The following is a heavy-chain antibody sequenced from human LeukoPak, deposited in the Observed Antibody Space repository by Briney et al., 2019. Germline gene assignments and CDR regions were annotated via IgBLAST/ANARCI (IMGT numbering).Heavy chain of an antibody. CDR1: GGSISSYY. D-gene: IGHD6-13*01. V-gene: IGHV4-59*01. J-gene: IGHJ4*02. CDR3: ARDKDTSSCLDY. CDR2: IYYSGST. Sequence: SETLSLTCTVSGGSISSYYWSWIRQPPGKGLEWIGYIYYSGSTKYNPSLKSRVTISVDTPKNQFSLKLGSVTAADTAVYYCARDKDTSSCLDYWGQGTLVTVSS.